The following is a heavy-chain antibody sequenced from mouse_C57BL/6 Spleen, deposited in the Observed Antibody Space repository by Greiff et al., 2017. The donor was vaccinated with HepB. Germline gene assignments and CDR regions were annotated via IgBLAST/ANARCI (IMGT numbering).Heavy chain of an antibody. CDR2: IDPSDSYT. V-gene: IGHV1-69*01. Sequence: VQLQQSGAELVMPGASVKLSCKASGYTFTSYWMHWVKQRPGQGLEWIGEIDPSDSYTNYNQKFKGKSTLTVDKSSSTAYMQLSSLTSEESAVYYGARGGYYPYWGQGTLVTVSA. CDR3: ARGGYYPY. CDR1: GYTFTSYW. J-gene: IGHJ3*01. D-gene: IGHD2-3*01.